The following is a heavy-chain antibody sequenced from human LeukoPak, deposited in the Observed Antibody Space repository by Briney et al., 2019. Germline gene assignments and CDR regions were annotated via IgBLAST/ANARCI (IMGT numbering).Heavy chain of an antibody. CDR2: ISGSSTTI. Sequence: GGSLRLSCAASGFTFSSYGMYWVRQAPGKGLEWLSYISGSSTTIYYVDSVKGRFTISRDNAKNSQFLQMNSLRDEDTAVYYCARGTRGMAYLVCWGQGTLVTVSS. V-gene: IGHV3-48*02. CDR3: ARGTRGMAYLVC. J-gene: IGHJ4*02. CDR1: GFTFSSYG. D-gene: IGHD1-14*01.